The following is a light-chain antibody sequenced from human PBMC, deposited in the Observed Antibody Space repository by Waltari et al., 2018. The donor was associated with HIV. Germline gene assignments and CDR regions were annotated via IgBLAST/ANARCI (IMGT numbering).Light chain of an antibody. V-gene: IGLV1-40*01. Sequence: QSVLTQPPSVSGAPGQRVTISCTGSSSNIGAGYDVHWYQQLPGTAPKLLILCISNRPSGCPGRLSGCNSGTSASLAITGLQAGDEADYSCQSYDSSLSAPVVFGGGTKLTVL. CDR3: QSYDSSLSAPVV. CDR1: SSNIGAGYD. CDR2: CIS. J-gene: IGLJ2*01.